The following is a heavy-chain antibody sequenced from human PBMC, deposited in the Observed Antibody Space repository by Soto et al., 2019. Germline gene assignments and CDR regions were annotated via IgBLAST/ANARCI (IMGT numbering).Heavy chain of an antibody. CDR2: INPNSGVT. CDR1: GYTFTGYY. J-gene: IGHJ4*02. Sequence: GASVKVSCKASGYTFTGYYMHWVRQAPGQGLEWMGWINPNSGVTNYAQKFQGWVTMTRDTSISTAYMELSRLRSDDTAVYYCARTRPYCGGDCSPPYYFDYWGQGTLVTVSS. D-gene: IGHD2-21*02. CDR3: ARTRPYCGGDCSPPYYFDY. V-gene: IGHV1-2*04.